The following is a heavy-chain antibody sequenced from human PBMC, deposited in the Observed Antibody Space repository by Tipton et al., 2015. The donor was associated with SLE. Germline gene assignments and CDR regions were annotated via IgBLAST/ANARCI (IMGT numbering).Heavy chain of an antibody. V-gene: IGHV3-7*01. CDR3: ARNYNYDFWSGYYKDYFDS. D-gene: IGHD3-3*01. CDR2: IKPDGSEK. Sequence: SLRLSCAASGFTFSSYWMSWVRQAPGKGLEWVANIKPDGSEKYYVDSVKGRFTISRDNATNSLHLQMKSLRAEDTAVYYCARNYNYDFWSGYYKDYFDSWGQGTLVTASS. CDR1: GFTFSSYW. J-gene: IGHJ4*02.